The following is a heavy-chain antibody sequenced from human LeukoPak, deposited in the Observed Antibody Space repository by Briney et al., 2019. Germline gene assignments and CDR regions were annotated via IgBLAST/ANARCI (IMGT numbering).Heavy chain of an antibody. CDR3: ARAGRIAAAGTPAPYGMDV. CDR2: IIPIFGTA. D-gene: IGHD6-13*01. J-gene: IGHJ6*04. CDR1: GGTFGSYA. Sequence: SVKVSCKASGGTFGSYAISWVRQAPGQGLEWMGGIIPIFGTANYAQKFQGRVTITADESTSTAYMELSSLRSEDTAVYYCARAGRIAAAGTPAPYGMDVWGKGTTVTVSS. V-gene: IGHV1-69*13.